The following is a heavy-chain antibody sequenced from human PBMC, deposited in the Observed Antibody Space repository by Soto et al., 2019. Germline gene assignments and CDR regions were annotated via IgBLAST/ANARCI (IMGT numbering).Heavy chain of an antibody. V-gene: IGHV4-34*01. J-gene: IGHJ3*01. CDR2: INHSGST. Sequence: SETLSLTCAVYGGSFSGYYWSWIRQPPGKGLEWIGEINHSGSTNYNPSLKSRVTISVDKSKNQFSLKLTSVTAADTASYYCARDGRYNGAHHYAFDFWGQGIMVTVSS. CDR1: GGSFSGYY. CDR3: ARDGRYNGAHHYAFDF. D-gene: IGHD1-26*01.